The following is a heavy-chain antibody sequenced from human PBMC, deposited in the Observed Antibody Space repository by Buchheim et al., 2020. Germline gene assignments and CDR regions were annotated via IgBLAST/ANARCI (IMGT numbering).Heavy chain of an antibody. CDR2: IYYSGST. J-gene: IGHJ4*02. CDR1: GGSISSGDYY. D-gene: IGHD3-22*01. CDR3: AREGPYDSSGYYVPDY. Sequence: QVQLQESGPGLVKPSQTLSLTCTVSGGSISSGDYYWSWIRKPPGKGLELIGYIYYSGSTYYNPSLKSRVTISVETSKNQFYLKLSSVTAADTAVYYCAREGPYDSSGYYVPDYWGQGTL. V-gene: IGHV4-30-4*01.